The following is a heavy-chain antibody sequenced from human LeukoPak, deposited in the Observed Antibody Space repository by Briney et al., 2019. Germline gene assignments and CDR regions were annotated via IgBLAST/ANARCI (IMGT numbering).Heavy chain of an antibody. V-gene: IGHV4-59*12. CDR1: GGSISSYY. Sequence: SETLSLTCTVSGGSISSYYWSWIRQPPGKGLEWIGYIYYSGSTNYNPSLKSRVTISVDTSKNQFSLKLSSVTAADTAVYYCAREICSTSCQVYWGQGTLVTVSS. CDR2: IYYSGST. CDR3: AREICSTSCQVY. J-gene: IGHJ4*02. D-gene: IGHD2-2*01.